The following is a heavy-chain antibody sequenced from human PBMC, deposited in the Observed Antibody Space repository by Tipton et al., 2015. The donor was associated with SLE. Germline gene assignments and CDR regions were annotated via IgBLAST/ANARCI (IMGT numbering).Heavy chain of an antibody. Sequence: TLSITCTVSGGSISSSSYYWSWIRQPPGKGLEWIGEINHSGSTNYNPSLKSRVTISIDTSQNQFSLQLSSVTAADTAVYYCARGHNVLLWFGELLDHQGHYGMDVWGQGTTVTVSS. D-gene: IGHD3-10*01. V-gene: IGHV4-39*07. J-gene: IGHJ6*02. CDR3: ARGHNVLLWFGELLDHQGHYGMDV. CDR2: INHSGST. CDR1: GGSISSSSYY.